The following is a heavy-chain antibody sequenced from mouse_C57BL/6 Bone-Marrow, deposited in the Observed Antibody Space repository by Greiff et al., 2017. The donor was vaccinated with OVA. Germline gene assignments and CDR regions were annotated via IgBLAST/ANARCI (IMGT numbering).Heavy chain of an antibody. V-gene: IGHV3-6*01. D-gene: IGHD1-1*01. Sequence: EVQLQESGPGLVKPSQSLSLTCSVTGYSITSGYYWNWIRQFPGNKLEWMGYISYDGSNNYNPSLKNRISITRDTSKNQFFLKLNSVTTEDTATYYCARERFYYYGSSWFAYWGQGTLVTVSA. CDR1: GYSITSGYY. J-gene: IGHJ3*01. CDR3: ARERFYYYGSSWFAY. CDR2: ISYDGSN.